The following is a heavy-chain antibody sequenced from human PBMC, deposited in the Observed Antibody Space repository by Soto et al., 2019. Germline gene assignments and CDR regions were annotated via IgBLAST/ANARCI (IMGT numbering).Heavy chain of an antibody. CDR1: GFTFCSYA. Sequence: PGGSLRLSCAASGFTFCSYAMHWVRQAPGKGLEWVAVISYDGSNKYYADSVKGRFTISRDNSKNTLYLQMNSLRAEDTAVYYCARDMRGSSWSDFDYWGQGTLVTVSS. CDR3: ARDMRGSSWSDFDY. V-gene: IGHV3-30-3*01. D-gene: IGHD6-13*01. CDR2: ISYDGSNK. J-gene: IGHJ4*02.